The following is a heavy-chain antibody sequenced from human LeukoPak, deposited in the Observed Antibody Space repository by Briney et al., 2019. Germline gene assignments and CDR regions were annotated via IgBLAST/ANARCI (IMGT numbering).Heavy chain of an antibody. V-gene: IGHV4-34*01. D-gene: IGHD6-6*01. CDR3: ATRSSTLAAARCFDD. CDR1: GESLSAYF. CDR2: IDHRGSS. Sequence: WQTLSLTCAVHGESLSAYFWSWIRQVPGKGLEWIGEIDHRGSSNYNPPLKTRATISVDTSKNHFSLSLTSVTAADTAVYYCATRSSTLAAARCFDDWGQGTVVTVSS. J-gene: IGHJ4*03.